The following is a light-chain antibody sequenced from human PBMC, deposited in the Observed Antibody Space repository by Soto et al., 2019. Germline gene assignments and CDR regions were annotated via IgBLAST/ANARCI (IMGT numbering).Light chain of an antibody. V-gene: IGKV2-28*01. CDR2: LAS. Sequence: DIVMTQSPLSLPFTPGEPASISCRSSQSLLHSNGNHYLEWYFQKPGQSPQLLIYLASIRASGVPDRFSGNGSGTDFTLKISRVEAEDVGVYYCMQALHTPRTFGQGTKVEIK. CDR1: QSLLHSNGNHY. CDR3: MQALHTPRT. J-gene: IGKJ1*01.